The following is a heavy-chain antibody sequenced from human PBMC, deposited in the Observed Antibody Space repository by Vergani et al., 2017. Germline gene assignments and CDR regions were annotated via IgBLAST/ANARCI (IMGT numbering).Heavy chain of an antibody. CDR2: ISSSSSYI. D-gene: IGHD2-21*02. V-gene: IGHV3-21*01. CDR1: GFTFSSYS. CDR3: ARVRHIVVVTAIDPDDAFDI. J-gene: IGHJ3*02. Sequence: EVQLVESGGGLVKPGGSLRLSCAASGFTFSSYSMNWVRQAPGKGLEWVSSISSSSSYIYYADSVKGRFTISRDNAKNSLYLQMNSLRAEDTAVYYCARVRHIVVVTAIDPDDAFDIWGLGTMVTVSS.